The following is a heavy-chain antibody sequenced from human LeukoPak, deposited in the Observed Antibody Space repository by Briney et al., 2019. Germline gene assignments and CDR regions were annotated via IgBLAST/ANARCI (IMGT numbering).Heavy chain of an antibody. V-gene: IGHV1-18*01. CDR2: ISAYNGNT. CDR1: GYTFTSYG. J-gene: IGHJ4*02. Sequence: ASVKVSCKASGYTFTSYGISWVRQAPGQGLEWMGWISAYNGNTNYAQKLQDRVTLTTDTSTSTAYMALRSLRSDDTAVYHCARSPYSSGWYLDSWGQGTLVTVSS. CDR3: ARSPYSSGWYLDS. D-gene: IGHD6-19*01.